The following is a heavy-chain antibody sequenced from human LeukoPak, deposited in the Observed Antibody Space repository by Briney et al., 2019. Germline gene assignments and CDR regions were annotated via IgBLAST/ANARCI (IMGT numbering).Heavy chain of an antibody. CDR1: GGSTISNYY. Sequence: PSETLSLTCTVSGGSTISNYYWGWIRQPPGKGLEWIGSIYSSGSTSYSPSLKSRVTISVDTSKNQFSLKLTSVTAADTAAYYCARNQSTSRETYFDYWGQGTLVTVSS. D-gene: IGHD1-26*01. CDR3: ARNQSTSRETYFDY. J-gene: IGHJ4*02. CDR2: IYSSGST. V-gene: IGHV4-39*01.